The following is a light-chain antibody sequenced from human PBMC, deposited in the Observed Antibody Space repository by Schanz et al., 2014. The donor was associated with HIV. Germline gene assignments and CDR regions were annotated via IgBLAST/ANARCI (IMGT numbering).Light chain of an antibody. V-gene: IGLV2-14*03. CDR1: YSDIGAYNY. CDR2: DVS. Sequence: QSALTQPASVSGTPGQSITISCTGTYSDIGAYNYVSWYQQHPGKAPKLIISDVSNRPSGVSNRFSGSKSGNTASLTISGLQAEDEADYYCCSYAGTYTVIFGGGTKLTVL. J-gene: IGLJ2*01. CDR3: CSYAGTYTVI.